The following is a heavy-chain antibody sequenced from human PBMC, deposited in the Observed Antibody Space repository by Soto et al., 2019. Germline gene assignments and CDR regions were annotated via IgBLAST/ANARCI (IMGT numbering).Heavy chain of an antibody. V-gene: IGHV3-49*03. CDR1: GFTFGDYA. CDR3: TRCITGTHYYYYMDV. Sequence: GGSLRLSCTASGFTFGDYAMSWFRQAPGKGLEWVGFIRSKAYGGTTEYAAYVKGRFTSSRDDSNSIDYLQMNSLKTEDTAVYYGTRCITGTHYYYYMDVWGKGTTVTVSS. J-gene: IGHJ6*03. D-gene: IGHD1-20*01. CDR2: IRSKAYGGTT.